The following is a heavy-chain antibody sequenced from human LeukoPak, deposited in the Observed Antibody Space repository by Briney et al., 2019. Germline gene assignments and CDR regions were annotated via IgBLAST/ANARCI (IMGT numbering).Heavy chain of an antibody. CDR1: GFTFSNYA. D-gene: IGHD3-22*01. J-gene: IGHJ4*02. CDR2: ISDNCGGT. V-gene: IGHV3-23*01. Sequence: GSLRLSCAASGFTFSNYATSWVRQAPGKGLEWVSNISDNCGGTYYADSVKGRFSVSRDNSQNTLYLQMNSLRAEDTAVYYCAKATKSIVVDNYFDYWGQGALVTVSS. CDR3: AKATKSIVVDNYFDY.